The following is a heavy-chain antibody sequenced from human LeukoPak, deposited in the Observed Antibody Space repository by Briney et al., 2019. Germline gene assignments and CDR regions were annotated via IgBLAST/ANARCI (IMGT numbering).Heavy chain of an antibody. CDR2: INPNSGGT. CDR3: ARDLGVDGSGSSYPAVAFWSRDDYYYYMDV. J-gene: IGHJ6*03. CDR1: GYTFTGYY. V-gene: IGHV1-2*02. D-gene: IGHD3-10*01. Sequence: PLASVKVSCKASGYTFTGYYMYWVRQAPGQGLEWMGWINPNSGGTNYAQKFQGRVTMTRDTSISTAYMELSGLRSDDTAVYYCARDLGVDGSGSSYPAVAFWSRDDYYYYMDVWGKGTTVTVSS.